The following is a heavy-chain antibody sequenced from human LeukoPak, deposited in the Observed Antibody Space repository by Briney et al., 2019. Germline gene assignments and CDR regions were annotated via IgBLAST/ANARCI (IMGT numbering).Heavy chain of an antibody. CDR3: AKAPVTTCRGAYCYPFDY. V-gene: IGHV3-23*01. Sequence: GGSLRLSCAASGFTLSSYAMSWVRQAPGKGLEWVSAISDSGNTYHAESVRGRFTIPRDSSKNTLFLQMNRLRPEDAAVYYCAKAPVTTCRGAYCYPFDYWGQGTLVTVSS. CDR1: GFTLSSYA. D-gene: IGHD2-21*01. CDR2: ISDSGNT. J-gene: IGHJ4*02.